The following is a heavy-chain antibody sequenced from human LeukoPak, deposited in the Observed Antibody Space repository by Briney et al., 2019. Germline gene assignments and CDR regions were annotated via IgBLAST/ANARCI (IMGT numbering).Heavy chain of an antibody. CDR3: AKDALRWSYYYDY. CDR2: IWYDGSNK. CDR1: GFSFSSSG. Sequence: GGSLRLSCAASGFSFSSSGMHWVSQAPGKGLEWVAVIWYDGSNKYYADSVKGRFTISRDNSKNTLYLQMNSLRADDTAVYFCAKDALRWSYYYDYCGQGTLVTDSS. J-gene: IGHJ4*02. D-gene: IGHD4-23*01. V-gene: IGHV3-33*06.